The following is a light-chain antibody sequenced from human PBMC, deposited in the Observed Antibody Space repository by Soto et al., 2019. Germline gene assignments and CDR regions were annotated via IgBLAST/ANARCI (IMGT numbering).Light chain of an antibody. CDR2: SDN. CDR1: SSDIGNSP. CDR3: AAWDDSLSDYV. Sequence: QSALTQPPSTSGTPGQRVTISCSGSSSDIGNSPVNWYQQLPGTAPKLFIYSDNQRPSGVPDRFSGSKSGTSASLAISGLQSDDEADYYCAAWDDSLSDYVFGTGTKLTVL. J-gene: IGLJ1*01. V-gene: IGLV1-44*01.